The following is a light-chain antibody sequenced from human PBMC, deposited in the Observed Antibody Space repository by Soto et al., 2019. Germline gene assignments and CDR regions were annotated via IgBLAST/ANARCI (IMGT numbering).Light chain of an antibody. CDR1: QGINIY. CDR3: QQAYIKPYT. V-gene: IGKV1-39*01. J-gene: IGKJ2*01. Sequence: DIPVTQSPVSLSASVGDRVTITCRTSQGINIYLNWYQQKAGDAPRLLISAASDLEDGVPSRFSGSGSGADFTLTINSLRPEDFATYYCQQAYIKPYTFGQGTKLEI. CDR2: AAS.